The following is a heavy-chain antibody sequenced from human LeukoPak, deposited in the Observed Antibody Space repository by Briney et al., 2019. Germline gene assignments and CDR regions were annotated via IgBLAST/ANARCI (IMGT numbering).Heavy chain of an antibody. V-gene: IGHV3-7*01. CDR1: GFTFRSYA. CDR2: TKQDGSEK. J-gene: IGHJ4*02. CDR3: ARSGSYFFF. Sequence: GGSLRLSCAASGFTFRSYAMNWVRQAPGKGLEWVANTKQDGSEKYYVDSVKGRFTISRDNPKNSVFLQMNSLRAEDTAVYYCARSGSYFFFWGQGTLVTVSS. D-gene: IGHD1-26*01.